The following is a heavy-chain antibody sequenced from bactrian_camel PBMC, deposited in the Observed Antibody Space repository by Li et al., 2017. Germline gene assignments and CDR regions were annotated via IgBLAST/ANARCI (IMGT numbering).Heavy chain of an antibody. V-gene: IGHV3S53*01. D-gene: IGHD1*01. J-gene: IGHJ4*01. Sequence: HVQLVESGGGSVQTGGSLRLACSASGPIYSRYCLGWFRQAQGKEREGIASIDNGGSTRYADSVKGRFTLSVDNAKTTAYLQMNSLKPEDTALYYCAAAWTHWRGNCPGGFTSSSYNDWGQGTQVTVS. CDR2: IDNGGST. CDR3: AAAWTHWRGNCPGGFTSSSYND. CDR1: GPIYSRYC.